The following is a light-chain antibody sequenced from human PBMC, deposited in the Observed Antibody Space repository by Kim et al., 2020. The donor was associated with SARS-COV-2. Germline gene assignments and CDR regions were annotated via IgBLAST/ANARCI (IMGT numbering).Light chain of an antibody. Sequence: SYELTQPPSVSVSPGQTASITCSGDKLGDKYACWYQQKPGQSPVLVIYQDSKRPLGIPERFSGSNSGNTATLTISGTQAMDEADYYCQAWDSSTVV. J-gene: IGLJ2*01. V-gene: IGLV3-1*01. CDR2: QDS. CDR3: QAWDSSTVV. CDR1: KLGDKY.